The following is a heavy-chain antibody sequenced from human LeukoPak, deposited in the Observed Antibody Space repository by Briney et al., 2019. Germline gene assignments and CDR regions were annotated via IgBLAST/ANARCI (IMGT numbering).Heavy chain of an antibody. CDR1: GFTVSSNY. J-gene: IGHJ5*02. Sequence: GGSLRLSCAASGFTVSSNYMSWVRQAPGKGLEWVSVIYSGGSTYYADSVKGRFTISRDNSKNTLYLQMNSLRAEDTAVYYCARDNTVTTYNWFDPWGQEPWSPSPQ. V-gene: IGHV3-66*01. CDR2: IYSGGST. CDR3: ARDNTVTTYNWFDP. D-gene: IGHD4-17*01.